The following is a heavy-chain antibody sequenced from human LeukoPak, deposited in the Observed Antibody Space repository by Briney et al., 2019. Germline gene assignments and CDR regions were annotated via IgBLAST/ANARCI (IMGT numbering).Heavy chain of an antibody. CDR3: VTGVYYFDY. D-gene: IGHD3-10*01. V-gene: IGHV3-7*05. CDR2: IDQNGSDK. Sequence: SVKLSCKASGYTFTSYGMSWVRQAPGQGLEWMGNIDQNGSDKYFVDSVKGRFTISRDNAKNSLYLQMNSLRAEDTAVYYCVTGVYYFDYWGQGTLVTV. J-gene: IGHJ4*02. CDR1: GYTFTSYG.